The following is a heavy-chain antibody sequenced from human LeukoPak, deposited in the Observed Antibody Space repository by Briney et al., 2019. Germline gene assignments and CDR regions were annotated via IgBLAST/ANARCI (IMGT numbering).Heavy chain of an antibody. CDR3: AKELYYYDSSGSFDY. V-gene: IGHV3-23*01. CDR2: IGVGGGDT. D-gene: IGHD3-22*01. J-gene: IGHJ4*02. CDR1: GFAFSSHA. Sequence: GASLRLPCAASGFAFSSHAMSWVRQAPGKGLEWVSGIGVGGGDTYYADSVKGRFTISRDNSKNTLYLQMNSLRAEDTAVYYCAKELYYYDSSGSFDYWGQGTLVAVSS.